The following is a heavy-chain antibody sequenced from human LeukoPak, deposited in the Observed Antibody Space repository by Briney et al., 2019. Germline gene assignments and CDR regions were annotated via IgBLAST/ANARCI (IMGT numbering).Heavy chain of an antibody. CDR3: ARGAYCSGSCPGAFDI. V-gene: IGHV3-11*06. CDR1: GFTFSDYY. CDR2: IISSNSYT. Sequence: GGSLRLSCAASGFTFSDYYMSWIRQAPGKGLEWVSYIISSNSYTNYADSVTGRFYADSVKGRFTISRDNSKNTLYLQMNSLRAEDTAVYYCARGAYCSGSCPGAFDIWGQGTMVTVS. D-gene: IGHD2-15*01. J-gene: IGHJ3*02.